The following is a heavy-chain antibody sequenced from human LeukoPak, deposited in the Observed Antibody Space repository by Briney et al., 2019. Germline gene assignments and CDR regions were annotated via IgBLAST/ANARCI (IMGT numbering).Heavy chain of an antibody. V-gene: IGHV1-46*01. J-gene: IGHJ4*02. CDR2: IYPRDGST. CDR3: ARDQEGFDY. Sequence: ASVKVSCKASGYTFTSIYIHWVRQAPGQGLEWMGMIYPRDGSTSYAQKFQGRVTVTRDTSTSTVHMELSGQRSEDTAVYYCARDQEGFDYWGQGTLVTVSS. CDR1: GYTFTSIY.